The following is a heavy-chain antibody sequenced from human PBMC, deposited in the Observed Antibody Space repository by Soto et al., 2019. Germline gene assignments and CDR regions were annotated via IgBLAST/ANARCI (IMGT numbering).Heavy chain of an antibody. CDR2: IYWDDDK. D-gene: IGHD5-12*01. J-gene: IGHJ4*02. V-gene: IGHV2-5*02. Sequence: QITLKESGPTLVKPTQTLTLTCTFSGFSLSTSGVGVGWIRQPPGKALEWLALIYWDDDKRYSPSLKSRLTITKDTSKNQVVLTMTNMDPVDTATYYCAHLLDSGYDWGGPGNFDYWGQGTLVTVSS. CDR1: GFSLSTSGVG. CDR3: AHLLDSGYDWGGPGNFDY.